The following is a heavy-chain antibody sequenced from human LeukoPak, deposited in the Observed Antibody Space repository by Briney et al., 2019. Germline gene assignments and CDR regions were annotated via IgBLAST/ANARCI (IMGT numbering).Heavy chain of an antibody. V-gene: IGHV3-74*01. CDR2: INSDGSST. Sequence: GGSLRLCCAASGFTFSSYWMHWVRQAPGKGLVWVSRINSDGSSTSYADSVKGRFTISRDNAKNTLYLQMNSLRAEDTAVYYCARWQGDDAFDIWGQGTMVTVSS. CDR3: ARWQGDDAFDI. D-gene: IGHD1-26*01. J-gene: IGHJ3*02. CDR1: GFTFSSYW.